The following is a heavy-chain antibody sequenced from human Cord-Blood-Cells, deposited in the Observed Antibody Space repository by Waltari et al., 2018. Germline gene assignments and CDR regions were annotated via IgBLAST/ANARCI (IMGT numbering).Heavy chain of an antibody. V-gene: IGHV1-2*04. D-gene: IGHD3-3*01. CDR2: INPNSGGT. J-gene: IGHJ4*02. CDR1: GYTFTGYY. CDR3: ARGRHTEWLPYDY. Sequence: QVQLVQSGAEVKKPGASVKVSCKASGYTFTGYYMHWVRQAPGQGLEWMGWINPNSGGTTYAQKFQGWVTMTRDTSISTAYMELSRLRSDDTAVYYCARGRHTEWLPYDYWGQGTLVTVSS.